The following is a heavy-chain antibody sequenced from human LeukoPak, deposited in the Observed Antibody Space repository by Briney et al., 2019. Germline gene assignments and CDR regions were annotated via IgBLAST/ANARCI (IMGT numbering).Heavy chain of an antibody. D-gene: IGHD5-12*01. J-gene: IGHJ6*02. Sequence: ASVKVSCKASGGTFSSYAISWVRQAPGQGLEWMGRIIPILGIANYAQKFQGRVTITADKSTSTAYMELSSLRSEDTAVYYCASLSGFPEGSYYYGMDVWGQGTTVTVSS. CDR1: GGTFSSYA. V-gene: IGHV1-69*04. CDR2: IIPILGIA. CDR3: ASLSGFPEGSYYYGMDV.